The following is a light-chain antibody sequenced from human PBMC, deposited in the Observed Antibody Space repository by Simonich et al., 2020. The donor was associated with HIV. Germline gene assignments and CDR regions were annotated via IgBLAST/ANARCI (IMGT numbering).Light chain of an antibody. V-gene: IGLV3-21*03. J-gene: IGLJ3*02. CDR3: QVWDTSSDHPGV. CDR1: NIGSKS. Sequence: SYVLNQPPSVSVAPGKTARITCGGNNIGSKSVHWYQQKPGQAPVLVVDEDSDRPSGIPERVSGSNSGNTATLTISRVEAGDEADYYCQVWDTSSDHPGVFGGGTKLTVL. CDR2: EDS.